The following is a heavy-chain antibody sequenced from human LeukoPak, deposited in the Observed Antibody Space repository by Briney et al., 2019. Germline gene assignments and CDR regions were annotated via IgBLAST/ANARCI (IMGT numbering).Heavy chain of an antibody. J-gene: IGHJ4*02. CDR1: GGSISSTNW. Sequence: SETLSLTCGVSGGSISSTNWWSWVRQPPGQGLEWIGEISLRGLTNYNPSLKSRVTISVDTSKNQFSLKLSSVTAADTAMYYCARYWGPYDNSGAYFDYWGQGTLVTVSS. D-gene: IGHD3-22*01. CDR2: ISLRGLT. V-gene: IGHV4-4*02. CDR3: ARYWGPYDNSGAYFDY.